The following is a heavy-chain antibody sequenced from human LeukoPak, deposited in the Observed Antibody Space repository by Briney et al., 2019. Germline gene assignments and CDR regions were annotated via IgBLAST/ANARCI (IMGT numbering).Heavy chain of an antibody. CDR1: GGTFSSYA. CDR2: IIPIFGTA. J-gene: IGHJ3*02. D-gene: IGHD3-22*01. Sequence: SVKVSCKASGGTFSSYAISWVRQAPGQGLEWMGGIIPIFGTANYAQKFQGRVTITADESTSTAYMELSSLRSEDTAVYYCARLGSYHNDRAFDIWGRGTMVTVSS. V-gene: IGHV1-69*13. CDR3: ARLGSYHNDRAFDI.